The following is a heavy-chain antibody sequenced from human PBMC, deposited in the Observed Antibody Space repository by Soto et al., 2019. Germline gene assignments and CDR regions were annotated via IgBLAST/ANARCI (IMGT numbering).Heavy chain of an antibody. CDR2: IYHSGST. V-gene: IGHV4-38-2*02. J-gene: IGHJ5*02. Sequence: SETLSLTCAVSGYSISSGYYWGWIRQPPGKGLEWIGSIYHSGSTYYNPSLKSRVTISVDTSKNQFSLKLSSVTAADTAVYYCARDLGPARPNWFDPWGQGTLVTV. D-gene: IGHD2-2*01. CDR1: GYSISSGYY. CDR3: ARDLGPARPNWFDP.